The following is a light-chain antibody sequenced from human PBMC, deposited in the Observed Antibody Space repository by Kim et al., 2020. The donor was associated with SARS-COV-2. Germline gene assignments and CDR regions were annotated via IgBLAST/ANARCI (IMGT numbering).Light chain of an antibody. CDR2: DAS. Sequence: EIVLTQSPATLSLSPGERATLSCRASQSASSYLAWYQQKPGQAPRLLIYDASNRATGIPARFSGSGSGTDFTLTISSLEPEDFAVYYCQQRSEWPLTFGGGTKVEI. CDR1: QSASSY. V-gene: IGKV3-11*01. CDR3: QQRSEWPLT. J-gene: IGKJ4*01.